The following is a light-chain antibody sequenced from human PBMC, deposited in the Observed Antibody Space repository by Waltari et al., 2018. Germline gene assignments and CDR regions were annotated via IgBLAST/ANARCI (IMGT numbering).Light chain of an antibody. CDR1: QSLLHSDGKTY. Sequence: DVVMTQTQLSLSVTPGQPASISCKSSQSLLHSDGKTYLSWYLQKPGQPPQLLISEVSNRVSGVPDRFSGSGSGTDFTLKISRVEAEDVGVYYCMQIKQLPPWTFGQGTKVEIK. J-gene: IGKJ1*01. CDR3: MQIKQLPPWT. V-gene: IGKV2D-29*01. CDR2: EVS.